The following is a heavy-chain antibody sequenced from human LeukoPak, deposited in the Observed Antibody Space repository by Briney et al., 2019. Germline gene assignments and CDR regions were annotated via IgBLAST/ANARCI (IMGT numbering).Heavy chain of an antibody. CDR1: GGTFSSYA. Sequence: ASVKVSCKASGGTFSSYAITWVRQAPGQGLEWMGWISAYTGKTDYAQKLQGRVSMSTDTSTNTAYMELWSLRSDDTAVYYCARRESYYYYMDVWGKGTTVTVSS. CDR3: ARRESYYYYMDV. J-gene: IGHJ6*03. CDR2: ISAYTGKT. V-gene: IGHV1-18*01.